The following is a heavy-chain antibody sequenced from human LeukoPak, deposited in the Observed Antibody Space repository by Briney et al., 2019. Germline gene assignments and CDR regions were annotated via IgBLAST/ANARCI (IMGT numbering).Heavy chain of an antibody. CDR2: IKQDGSEK. V-gene: IGHV3-7*01. CDR1: GFTFSSYW. J-gene: IGHJ4*02. Sequence: PGGSLRLSCAASGFTFSSYWMSWVRQAPGKGLEWVANIKQDGSEKYYVDSVKGRFTISRDNAKNSLYLQMNSLRAEDTAVYYCARGRRPYYYDSSLTGRGTYYFDYWGQGTLVTVSS. D-gene: IGHD3-22*01. CDR3: ARGRRPYYYDSSLTGRGTYYFDY.